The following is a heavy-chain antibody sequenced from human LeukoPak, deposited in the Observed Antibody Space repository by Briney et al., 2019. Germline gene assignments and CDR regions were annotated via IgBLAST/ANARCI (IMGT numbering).Heavy chain of an antibody. V-gene: IGHV3-74*01. D-gene: IGHD3-16*01. CDR3: ARVRWGGLYYFDY. Sequence: GGSLRLSCTSSGITFSSYWMHWVRQAPGKGLVGASRINNDGRSTNYADSVKGRFTISRDNAKNTLYLQMNSLRAEDTAVYYCARVRWGGLYYFDYWGQGALVTVSS. CDR2: INNDGRST. J-gene: IGHJ4*02. CDR1: GITFSSYW.